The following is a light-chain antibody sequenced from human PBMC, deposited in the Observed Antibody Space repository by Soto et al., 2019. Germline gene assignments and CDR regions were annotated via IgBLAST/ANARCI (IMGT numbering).Light chain of an antibody. CDR1: QIVRSRY. V-gene: IGKV3-20*01. CDR3: QQYAGSPIT. J-gene: IGKJ5*01. CDR2: GAS. Sequence: EILLTQSPDTLSLSPGERATVSCRARQIVRSRYLAWYQQKPGQAPRVLIYGASSRASGIPDRFSGSGSETDFTLTISRLEPEDFALYYCQQYAGSPITFGQGTRLEIK.